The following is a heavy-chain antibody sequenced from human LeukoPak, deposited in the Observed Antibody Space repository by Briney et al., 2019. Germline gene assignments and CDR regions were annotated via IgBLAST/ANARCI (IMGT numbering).Heavy chain of an antibody. V-gene: IGHV4-59*01. CDR2: IYYSGST. D-gene: IGHD5-24*01. Sequence: SETLSLTCTVSGGSISSYYWSWIRQPPGKGLEWIGYIYYSGSTNYNPSLKSRGTISVDTSKNQFSLKLSSVTAADTAVYYCARAGDGYNFDYFDYWGQGTLVTVSS. CDR1: GGSISSYY. J-gene: IGHJ4*02. CDR3: ARAGDGYNFDYFDY.